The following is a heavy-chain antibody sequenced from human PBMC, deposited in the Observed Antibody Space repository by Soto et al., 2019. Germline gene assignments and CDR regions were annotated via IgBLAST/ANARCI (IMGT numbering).Heavy chain of an antibody. D-gene: IGHD1-20*01. CDR2: IVFDGTNI. CDR3: VRTACVINNCSYRGVR. Sequence: QGQLVESGGGVVQPGSSLRLSCVASGFDFKTYGMHWVRQAPGKGLEWLAVIVFDGTNIHYSDSVRGRFSISRDNSENTVSLQMNSLRVEDTALYYCVRTACVINNCSYRGVRWGQGTLVTV. CDR1: GFDFKTYG. V-gene: IGHV3-33*01. J-gene: IGHJ4*02.